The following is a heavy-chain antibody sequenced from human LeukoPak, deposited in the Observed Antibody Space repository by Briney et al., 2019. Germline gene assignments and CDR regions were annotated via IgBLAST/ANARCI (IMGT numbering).Heavy chain of an antibody. J-gene: IGHJ6*03. CDR1: GFTFSSYE. Sequence: GGSLRLSCAASGFTFSSYEMNWVRQAPGKGLEWVSVIYSGGSTYYADSVKGRFTISRDNSKNTLYLQMNSLRAEDTAVYYCARLVDAGYYYYMDVWGKGTTVTVSS. CDR3: ARLVDAGYYYYMDV. V-gene: IGHV3-66*04. CDR2: IYSGGST.